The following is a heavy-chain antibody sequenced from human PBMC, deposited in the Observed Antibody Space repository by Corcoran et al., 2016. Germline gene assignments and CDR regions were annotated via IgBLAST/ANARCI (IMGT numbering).Heavy chain of an antibody. J-gene: IGHJ3*02. Sequence: QVQLQESGPGLVKPSETLSLTCTVSGDSVSSGTHYWSWIRQPPGGGLEWIGYISNSGSTNYNPSVKSRVTISVDMSKNQFSLILNSVTAADTAVYYCARNPRNGYPDDAFDIWGQGTMVTVSS. V-gene: IGHV4-61*01. D-gene: IGHD3-22*01. CDR1: GDSVSSGTHY. CDR2: ISNSGST. CDR3: ARNPRNGYPDDAFDI.